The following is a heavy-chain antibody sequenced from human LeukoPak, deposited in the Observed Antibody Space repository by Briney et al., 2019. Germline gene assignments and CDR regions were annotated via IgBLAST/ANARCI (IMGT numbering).Heavy chain of an antibody. D-gene: IGHD1-26*01. J-gene: IGHJ4*02. V-gene: IGHV4/OR15-8*02. CDR3: SRESGAFCPFGY. CDR1: GGSISCTNW. CDR2: ISLAGQT. Sequence: SETLSLTCGVSGGSISCTNWWSWVRQPPGQGLEWIGEISLAGQTNYNPSLNGRVTMSLDKSSNQLSLNLTSVTAADTATYYCSRESGAFCPFGYWGQGTLVIVSS.